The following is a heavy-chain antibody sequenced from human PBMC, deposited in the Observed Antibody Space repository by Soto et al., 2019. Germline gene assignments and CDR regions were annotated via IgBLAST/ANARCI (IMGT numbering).Heavy chain of an antibody. Sequence: EVQLVESGGGLVQPGGSLTLSCAASGFTFSGSAMHWVRQASGNGLEWVGRIRSKANSYATAYAASVKGRFTISRDDSKNTAYLQMNSLQTEDTAVYYCTRRSPNSGYAQGYYGMDVWGQGTTVTVSS. J-gene: IGHJ6*02. CDR3: TRRSPNSGYAQGYYGMDV. V-gene: IGHV3-73*02. CDR2: IRSKANSYAT. D-gene: IGHD5-12*01. CDR1: GFTFSGSA.